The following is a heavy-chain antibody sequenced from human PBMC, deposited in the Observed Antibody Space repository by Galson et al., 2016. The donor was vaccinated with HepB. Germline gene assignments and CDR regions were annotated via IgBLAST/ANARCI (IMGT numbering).Heavy chain of an antibody. J-gene: IGHJ4*02. Sequence: PALVKPTQTLTLTCTFSGFSLSTSGVGVGWIRQPPGKALEWLALIYWDDDKRYSPSLKTRLTIPKDTSKNQVVLTMTNMDPVDTATYYCAHSYYYDILTGYYLRRGHIGYFDYWGQGTLVTVSS. V-gene: IGHV2-5*02. CDR2: IYWDDDK. CDR3: AHSYYYDILTGYYLRRGHIGYFDY. D-gene: IGHD3-9*01. CDR1: GFSLSTSGVG.